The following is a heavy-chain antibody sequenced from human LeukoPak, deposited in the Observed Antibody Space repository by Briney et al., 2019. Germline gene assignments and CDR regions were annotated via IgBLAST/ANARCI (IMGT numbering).Heavy chain of an antibody. CDR2: IYHSGST. CDR3: ARGEGSGSYSP. D-gene: IGHD3-10*01. V-gene: IGHV4-59*12. J-gene: IGHJ5*02. CDR1: GGSISSYY. Sequence: SETLSLTCTVSGGSISSYYWSWIRQPPGKGLEWIGYIYHSGSTYYNPSLKSRVTISVDRSKNQFSLKLSSVTAADTAVYYCARGEGSGSYSPWGQGTLVTVSS.